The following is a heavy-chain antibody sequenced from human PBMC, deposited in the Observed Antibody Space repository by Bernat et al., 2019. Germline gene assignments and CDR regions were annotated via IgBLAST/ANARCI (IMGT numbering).Heavy chain of an antibody. V-gene: IGHV3-33*01. D-gene: IGHD1-26*01. Sequence: QVQLVESGGGVVQPGGSLRLSCAASGFAFSTSDMNWVRQAPGKGLEWVAVIWHDGTNKYYPDSVKGRFTISRDNAKNTLYLQLNSLRADDTAVYFCARSPSPLDIGGYLYYFDSWGQGTLVTVSS. CDR1: GFAFSTSD. J-gene: IGHJ4*02. CDR3: ARSPSPLDIGGYLYYFDS. CDR2: IWHDGTNK.